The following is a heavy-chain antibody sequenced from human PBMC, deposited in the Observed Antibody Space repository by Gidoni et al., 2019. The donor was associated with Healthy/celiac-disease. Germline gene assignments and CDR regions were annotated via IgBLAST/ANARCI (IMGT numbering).Heavy chain of an antibody. CDR2: IYTSGST. J-gene: IGHJ3*02. V-gene: IGHV4-4*07. CDR1: GGSIRSYY. D-gene: IGHD3-22*01. CDR3: ARGYYYDSSGYHHDAFDI. Sequence: QVQLQESGPGLVKPSETLSFTCTVSGGSIRSYYWSWIRQPAGKGLEWIGRIYTSGSTNYNPSLKSRVTMSVDTSKNQFSLKLSYVTAADTAVYYCARGYYYDSSGYHHDAFDIWGQGTMVTVSS.